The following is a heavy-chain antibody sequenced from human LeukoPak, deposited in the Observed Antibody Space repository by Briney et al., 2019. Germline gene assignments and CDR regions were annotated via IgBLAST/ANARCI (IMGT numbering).Heavy chain of an antibody. CDR2: IYYSGST. CDR3: VRRRIRGKAREFDY. CDR1: GGSISSYY. Sequence: SETLSLTCTVSGGSISSYYWSWIRQPPGKGLEWIGYIYYSGSTNYNPSLKSRVTMSVDTSKNQFSLDLSSVTAADTAVYYCVRRRIRGKAREFDYWGQGTLVTVSS. V-gene: IGHV4-59*01. J-gene: IGHJ4*02. D-gene: IGHD3-10*01.